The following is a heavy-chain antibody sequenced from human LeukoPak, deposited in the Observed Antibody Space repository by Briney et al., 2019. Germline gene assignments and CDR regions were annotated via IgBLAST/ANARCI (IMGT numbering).Heavy chain of an antibody. D-gene: IGHD4-17*01. V-gene: IGHV3-33*03. CDR1: GFTFSNFG. CDR3: ASNRYGDYDY. Sequence: GGSLRLSCAASGFTFSNFGMHWVRQAPGKGLELVAIIWYDGSNEYYADSVKGRFTISRDNSKNTLYLQMNSLRAEDTAVYYCASNRYGDYDYWGQGTLVTVSS. CDR2: IWYDGSNE. J-gene: IGHJ4*02.